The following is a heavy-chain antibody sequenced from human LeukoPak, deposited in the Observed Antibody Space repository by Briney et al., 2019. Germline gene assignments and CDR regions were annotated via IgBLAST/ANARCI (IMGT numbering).Heavy chain of an antibody. CDR1: GFTFSAYS. Sequence: GGSLRLSCATSGFTFSAYSLSWVRQAPGKGLEWVSHITRPGTTTYYAESVRGRFTISRDNAKNSLYLQMNSLRAEDTALYYCARNRYGVRGITPYYYYYYMDVWGKGTTVTVSS. CDR2: ITRPGTTT. CDR3: ARNRYGVRGITPYYYYYYMDV. J-gene: IGHJ6*03. V-gene: IGHV3-11*01. D-gene: IGHD3-10*01.